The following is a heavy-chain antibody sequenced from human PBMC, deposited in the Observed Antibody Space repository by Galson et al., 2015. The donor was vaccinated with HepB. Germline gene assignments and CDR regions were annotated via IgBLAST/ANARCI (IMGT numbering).Heavy chain of an antibody. CDR1: GYTFTSFG. Sequence: SVKVSCKASGYTFTSFGVSWVRQAPGQGLEWVGWITVYNGHTQFAQKFQGRVTLTTDISRRTAYMEMRSLRSDDTAMYFCARVVRPGDSRGPLDLWGQGTLVAVS. CDR2: ITVYNGHT. V-gene: IGHV1-18*04. J-gene: IGHJ5*02. D-gene: IGHD6-6*01. CDR3: ARVVRPGDSRGPLDL.